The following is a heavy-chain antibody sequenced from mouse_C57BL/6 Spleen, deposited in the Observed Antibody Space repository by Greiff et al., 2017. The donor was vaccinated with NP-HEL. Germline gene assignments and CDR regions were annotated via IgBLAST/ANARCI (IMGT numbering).Heavy chain of an antibody. CDR3: ARRGVTDRYYYAMDY. V-gene: IGHV1-19*01. Sequence: VQLQQSGPVLVKPGASVKMSCKASGYTFTDYYMNWVKQSHGKSLEWIGVINPYNGGTSYNQKFKGKATLTVDKSSSTAYMELNSLTSEDSAVYYCARRGVTDRYYYAMDYWGQGTSVTVSS. D-gene: IGHD2-2*01. CDR1: GYTFTDYY. J-gene: IGHJ4*01. CDR2: INPYNGGT.